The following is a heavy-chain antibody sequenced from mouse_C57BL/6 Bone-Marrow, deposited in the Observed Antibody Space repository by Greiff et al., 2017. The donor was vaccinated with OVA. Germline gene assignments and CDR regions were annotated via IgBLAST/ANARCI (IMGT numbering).Heavy chain of an antibody. V-gene: IGHV1-64*01. D-gene: IGHD1-1*01. CDR2: IHPNSGST. CDR3: ARSRRYCYAMDY. CDR1: GYTFTSYW. Sequence: VKLQESGAELVKPGASVKLSCKASGYTFTSYWMHWVKQRPGQGLEWIGMIHPNSGSTNYNEKFKSKATLTVDKSSSTAYMQLSSLTSEDSAVYYCARSRRYCYAMDYWGQGTSVTVSS. J-gene: IGHJ4*01.